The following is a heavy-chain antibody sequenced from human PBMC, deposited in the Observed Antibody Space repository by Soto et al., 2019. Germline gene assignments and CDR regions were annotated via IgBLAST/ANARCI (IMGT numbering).Heavy chain of an antibody. Sequence: TLSLTCTVSGGSISSGGYYWSWIRQHPGKGLEWIGYIYYSGSTYYNPSLKSRVTISVDTSKNQFSLKLSSVTAADTAVYYCARDETNDSSGYYPLDIWGQGTMVTVSS. V-gene: IGHV4-31*03. J-gene: IGHJ3*02. CDR1: GGSISSGGYY. D-gene: IGHD3-22*01. CDR2: IYYSGST. CDR3: ARDETNDSSGYYPLDI.